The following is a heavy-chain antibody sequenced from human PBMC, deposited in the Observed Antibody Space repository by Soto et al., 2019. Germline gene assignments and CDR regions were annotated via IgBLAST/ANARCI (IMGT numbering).Heavy chain of an antibody. J-gene: IGHJ4*02. CDR1: GYTFTGYY. CDR3: ARGGRGAWFGDPPGTVDY. CDR2: INPNSGGT. V-gene: IGHV1-2*04. Sequence: VQLVQSGAEVKKPGASVKVSCKASGYTFTGYYMHWVRQAPGQGLEWMGWINPNSGGTNYAQKFQGWVTMTRDTSISTAYMELSRLRSDDTAVYYCARGGRGAWFGDPPGTVDYWGQGTLVTVSS. D-gene: IGHD3-10*01.